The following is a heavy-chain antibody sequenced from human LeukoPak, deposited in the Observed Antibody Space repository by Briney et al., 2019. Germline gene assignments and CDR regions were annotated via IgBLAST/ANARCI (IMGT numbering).Heavy chain of an antibody. CDR2: IYYSGAT. J-gene: IGHJ6*02. Sequence: SETLSLTCNVSGGSISGHYWTWLRQPPGKGLEFIGFIYYSGATNYNPSLKSRVTMSVDTSKNQLSLKLSSVTAADTAVYYCARRRITIFGMDVWGQGTTVTISS. CDR3: ARRRITIFGMDV. D-gene: IGHD3-3*01. CDR1: GGSISGHY. V-gene: IGHV4-59*08.